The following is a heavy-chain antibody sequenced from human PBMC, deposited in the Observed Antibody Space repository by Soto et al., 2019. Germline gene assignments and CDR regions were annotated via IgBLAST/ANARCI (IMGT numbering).Heavy chain of an antibody. CDR3: VRAGKQLVRFDY. CDR1: GFTFSSYS. V-gene: IGHV3-21*01. J-gene: IGHJ4*02. CDR2: ISSSSSYI. Sequence: GGSLRLSCAASGFTFSSYSMNWVRQAPGKGLEWVSSISSSSSYIYYADSVKGRFTISRDNAKNSLYLQMNSLRAEDTAVYYCVRAGKQLVRFDYWGQGTLVTVSS. D-gene: IGHD6-6*01.